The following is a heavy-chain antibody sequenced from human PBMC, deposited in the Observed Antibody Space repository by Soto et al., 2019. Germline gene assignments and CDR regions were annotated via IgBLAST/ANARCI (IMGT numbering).Heavy chain of an antibody. Sequence: QVQLVESGGGVVQRGRSLRLSCAASGFTFSSYGMHWVRQAPGKGLEWVAVIWYDGSNKYYADSVKGRFTISRDNSKNTLYLQMNSLRAEDTAVYYCASDLPDYDSSGYRFDYWGQGTLVTVSS. CDR2: IWYDGSNK. D-gene: IGHD3-22*01. CDR3: ASDLPDYDSSGYRFDY. J-gene: IGHJ4*02. CDR1: GFTFSSYG. V-gene: IGHV3-33*01.